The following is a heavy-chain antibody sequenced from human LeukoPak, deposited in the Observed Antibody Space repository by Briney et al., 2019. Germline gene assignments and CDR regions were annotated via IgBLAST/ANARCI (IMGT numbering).Heavy chain of an antibody. CDR2: ISSSSTYI. Sequence: PGGSLRLSCAASGFSFSNCSMNWVRQAPGKGLEWVSSISSSSTYIYYADSLEGRFTISRDNVRNSLYLQMNSLRAEDTAVYYCTTVLGYRYGVPYFDYWGQGTLVTVSS. CDR1: GFSFSNCS. J-gene: IGHJ4*02. D-gene: IGHD5-18*01. V-gene: IGHV3-21*01. CDR3: TTVLGYRYGVPYFDY.